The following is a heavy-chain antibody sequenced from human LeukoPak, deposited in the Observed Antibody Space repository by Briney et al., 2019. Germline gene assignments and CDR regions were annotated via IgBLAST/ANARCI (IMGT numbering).Heavy chain of an antibody. V-gene: IGHV3-23*01. J-gene: IGHJ4*02. CDR3: AKDRDYYGSGTYFSNGDY. D-gene: IGHD3-10*01. Sequence: GGSLRLSCAASGFTFSNYAMSWVRQAPGKGLEWVSAISGSGVNPYYADSVKGRFTISRDNSEDTLYLQMNSLRAEDTAVYYCAKDRDYYGSGTYFSNGDYWGQGTLVTVSS. CDR1: GFTFSNYA. CDR2: ISGSGVNP.